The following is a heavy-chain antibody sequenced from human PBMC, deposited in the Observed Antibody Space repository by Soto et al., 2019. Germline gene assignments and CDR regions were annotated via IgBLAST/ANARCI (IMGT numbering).Heavy chain of an antibody. J-gene: IGHJ6*02. D-gene: IGHD2-2*01. V-gene: IGHV3-48*02. CDR3: ARGSSQPDYDGMDV. CDR1: GFTFSGFS. Sequence: QSGGSLRLSCAASGFTFSGFSMNWVRQAPGKGLEWISYISTRSLTIDYADSVRGRFTISRDNAKDSLYLQMRRLRDEDTAVYYCARGSSQPDYDGMDVWGQGTTVTVSS. CDR2: ISTRSLTI.